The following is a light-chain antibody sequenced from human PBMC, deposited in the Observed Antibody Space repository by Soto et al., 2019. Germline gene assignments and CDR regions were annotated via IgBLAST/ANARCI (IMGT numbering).Light chain of an antibody. CDR3: NSYAGSNNWV. CDR1: SSDVGGYNY. CDR2: EVS. V-gene: IGLV2-8*01. J-gene: IGLJ3*02. Sequence: QSALTQPPSASGSPGQSVTISCTGTSSDVGGYNYVSWYQQHPGKAPKLMIYEVSKRPSGVPDRFSGSKSGNTASLTVSVLQAEDEADYYCNSYAGSNNWVFGGGTKVTVL.